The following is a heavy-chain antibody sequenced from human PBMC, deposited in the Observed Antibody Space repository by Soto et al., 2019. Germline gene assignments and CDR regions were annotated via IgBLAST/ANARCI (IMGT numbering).Heavy chain of an antibody. D-gene: IGHD2-15*01. CDR2: IIPIFGTA. Sequence: GASVKVSGKASGGTFSSYAISWVRQAPGQGLEWMGGIIPIFGTANYAQKFQGRVTITADKSTSTAYMELSSLRSEDTAVYYCAREGRYCSGGSCPTLDYWGQGTLVTVSS. V-gene: IGHV1-69*06. CDR1: GGTFSSYA. J-gene: IGHJ4*02. CDR3: AREGRYCSGGSCPTLDY.